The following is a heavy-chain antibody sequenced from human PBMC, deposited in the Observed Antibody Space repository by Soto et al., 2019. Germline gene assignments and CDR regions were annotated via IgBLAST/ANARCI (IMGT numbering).Heavy chain of an antibody. J-gene: IGHJ6*03. Sequence: ASVKVSCKASGYTFTSYDINWVRQATGQGLEWMGWMNPNSGNTGYAQKFQGRVTMTRNTSISTAYMELSSLRSEDTAVYYCGAATKYYYYMDVWGKGTTVTVPS. CDR1: GYTFTSYD. CDR3: GAATKYYYYMDV. V-gene: IGHV1-8*01. CDR2: MNPNSGNT. D-gene: IGHD2-15*01.